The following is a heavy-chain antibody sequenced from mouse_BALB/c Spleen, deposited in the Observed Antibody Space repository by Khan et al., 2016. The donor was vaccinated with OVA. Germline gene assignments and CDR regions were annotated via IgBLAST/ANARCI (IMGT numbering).Heavy chain of an antibody. D-gene: IGHD1-2*01. Sequence: QVQLQQSGVELARPGASVKLSCKASGYTFTDYYINWVKQRTGQGLEWIGEISPGSGDTYYNEKFKGKATLTADKSSSTVYMQLSSLTAEASAVYFCARRNYCGYTFAYWGQGTLVTVSA. J-gene: IGHJ3*01. CDR1: GYTFTDYY. CDR2: ISPGSGDT. CDR3: ARRNYCGYTFAY. V-gene: IGHV1-77*01.